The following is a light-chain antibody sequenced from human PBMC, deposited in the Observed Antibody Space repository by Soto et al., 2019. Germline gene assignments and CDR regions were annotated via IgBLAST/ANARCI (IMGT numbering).Light chain of an antibody. Sequence: SYELTQPPSVSVSPGQTASITCSGDKLGDKYACWYQQKPGQSPVRVIYQDSKRPSGIPERFSGSNSGNTATLTISGTQAMDEADYCCQAWDSSTAVFGGGTQLTVL. CDR2: QDS. V-gene: IGLV3-1*01. CDR1: KLGDKY. CDR3: QAWDSSTAV. J-gene: IGLJ7*01.